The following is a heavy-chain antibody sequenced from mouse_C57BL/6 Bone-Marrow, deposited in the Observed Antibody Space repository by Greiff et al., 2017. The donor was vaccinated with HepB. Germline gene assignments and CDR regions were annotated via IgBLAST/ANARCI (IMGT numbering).Heavy chain of an antibody. D-gene: IGHD2-2*01. V-gene: IGHV1-82*01. CDR1: GYAFSSSW. CDR2: IYPGDGDT. CDR3: AKGRIYYGFFDY. Sequence: VQLQQSGPELVKPGASVKISCKASGYAFSSSWMNWVKQRPGKGLEWIGRIYPGDGDTNYNGKFKGKATLTADKSSSTAYMQLSSLTSEDSAVDFCAKGRIYYGFFDYWGQGTTLTVSS. J-gene: IGHJ2*01.